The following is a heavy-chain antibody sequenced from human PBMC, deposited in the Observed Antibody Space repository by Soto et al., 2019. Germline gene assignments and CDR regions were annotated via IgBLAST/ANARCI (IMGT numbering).Heavy chain of an antibody. D-gene: IGHD3-22*01. CDR2: ISFSGGST. V-gene: IGHV3-23*01. CDR3: AQDRTTSSGGYYGYFDY. J-gene: IGHJ4*02. Sequence: EVQLLESGGGLVQPGGSLRLSCAASGFTFSSYAMSWVRQAPGKGLEWVSAISFSGGSTYYADSVKGRFTISRDNSKNTLYLQMNSLRAEDTAVYYCAQDRTTSSGGYYGYFDYWGQGTLVTVSS. CDR1: GFTFSSYA.